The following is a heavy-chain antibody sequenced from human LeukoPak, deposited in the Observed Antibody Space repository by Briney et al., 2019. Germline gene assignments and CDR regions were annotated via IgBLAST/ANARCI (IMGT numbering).Heavy chain of an antibody. V-gene: IGHV3-21*01. CDR1: GFTFSSYA. Sequence: GGSLRLSCAASGFTFSSYAMSWVRQAPGKGLEWVSSISSSSGYIYYADSVKGRFTISRDNARNPLYLQMNSLRAEDTAMYYCARDAGNSGYGCDLWGQGTLVTVSS. CDR2: ISSSSGYI. CDR3: ARDAGNSGYGCDL. D-gene: IGHD5-12*01. J-gene: IGHJ5*02.